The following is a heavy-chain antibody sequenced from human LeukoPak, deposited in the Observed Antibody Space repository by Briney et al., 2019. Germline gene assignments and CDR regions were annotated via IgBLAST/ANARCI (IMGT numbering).Heavy chain of an antibody. J-gene: IGHJ4*02. D-gene: IGHD3-16*02. CDR3: TRPYYNYVWGGYRGEKTFDY. Sequence: GGSLRLSCAASGFTISTYWMSWVRQAPGRGLEWVANIKQDGSEKFYADSVKGRFTISRDNAKNSLYLQMNSLQTEHTAVYYCTRPYYNYVWGGYRGEKTFDYWGQGTLVTVSS. V-gene: IGHV3-7*03. CDR2: IKQDGSEK. CDR1: GFTISTYW.